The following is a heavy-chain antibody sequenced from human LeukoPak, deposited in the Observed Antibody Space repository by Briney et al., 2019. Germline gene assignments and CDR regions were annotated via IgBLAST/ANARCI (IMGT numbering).Heavy chain of an antibody. Sequence: ASVKVSCKASGYTFTGYYMHWVRQAPGQGLAWMGRINPNSGGTNYAQKFQGRVTMTRDTSISTAYMELSRLRSDDTAVYYCARGDMIVVVSDFDYWGQGTLVTVSS. CDR1: GYTFTGYY. J-gene: IGHJ4*02. V-gene: IGHV1-2*06. D-gene: IGHD3-22*01. CDR3: ARGDMIVVVSDFDY. CDR2: INPNSGGT.